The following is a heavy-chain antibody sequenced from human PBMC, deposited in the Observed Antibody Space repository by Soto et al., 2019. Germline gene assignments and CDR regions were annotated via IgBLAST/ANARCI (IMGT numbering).Heavy chain of an antibody. CDR1: GFTFSSYG. Sequence: EGSLRLSCAASGFTFSSYGMHRDRQAPGKGLEWVAVIWYDGSNKYYADSVKGRFTISRDNSKNTLYLQMNSLRAEDTAVYYCARAGIAAAGTFPWFDPWGQGTLVTVSS. V-gene: IGHV3-33*01. CDR2: IWYDGSNK. J-gene: IGHJ5*02. D-gene: IGHD6-13*01. CDR3: ARAGIAAAGTFPWFDP.